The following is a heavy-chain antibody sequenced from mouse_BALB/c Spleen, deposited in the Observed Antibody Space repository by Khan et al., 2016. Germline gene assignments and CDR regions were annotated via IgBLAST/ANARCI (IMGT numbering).Heavy chain of an antibody. V-gene: IGHV5-6-5*01. Sequence: VELVEPGGGLVKPGGSLKLSCAASGFTFSSYAMSWVRQTPEKRLEWVASISSGGSTYYPDSVKGRFTISRDNARYIMYLQMSSLRSEDTAMYYCARGRGIYYDYNGFAYWGQGTLVTVSA. D-gene: IGHD2-4*01. CDR1: GFTFSSYA. CDR3: ARGRGIYYDYNGFAY. CDR2: ISSGGST. J-gene: IGHJ3*01.